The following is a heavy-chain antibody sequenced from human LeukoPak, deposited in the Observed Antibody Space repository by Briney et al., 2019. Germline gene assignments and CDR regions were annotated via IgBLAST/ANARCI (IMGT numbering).Heavy chain of an antibody. J-gene: IGHJ4*02. CDR3: ARDTHRGSYYFDY. CDR2: ISPYNGNT. V-gene: IGHV1-18*01. CDR1: GYTFVSYG. Sequence: ASVKVSCKASGYTFVSYGINWVRQAPGQGPEWMGWISPYNGNTNYAQKFQGRVTITTDESTSTAYMELSSLRSEDTAVYYCARDTHRGSYYFDYWGQGTLVTVSS. D-gene: IGHD1-26*01.